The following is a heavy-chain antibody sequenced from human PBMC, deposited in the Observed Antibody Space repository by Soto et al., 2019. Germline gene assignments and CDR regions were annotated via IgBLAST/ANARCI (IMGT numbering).Heavy chain of an antibody. CDR2: IYYSGST. CDR1: GGSTSSSSYY. J-gene: IGHJ4*02. CDR3: ARLTPYGSGSYYLPEYYFDD. D-gene: IGHD3-10*01. V-gene: IGHV4-39*01. Sequence: PSETLSLTCTVSGGSTSSSSYYWGWIRQPPGKGLEWIGSIYYSGSTYYNPSLKSRVTISVDTSKNQFSLKLSSVTAADTAVYYCARLTPYGSGSYYLPEYYFDDWGQGTLVTVSS.